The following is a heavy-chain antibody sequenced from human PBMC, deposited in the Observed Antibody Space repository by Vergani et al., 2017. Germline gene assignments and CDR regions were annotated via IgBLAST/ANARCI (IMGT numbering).Heavy chain of an antibody. J-gene: IGHJ5*02. CDR3: ARRRGVRYFEPIGWFDP. CDR1: GGSFSGYY. CDR2: INHSGST. D-gene: IGHD3-9*01. Sequence: QVQLQQWGAGLLKPSETLSLTCAVYGGSFSGYYWSWIRQPPGKGLEWIGEINHSGSTNYNPSLKSSVTISVDTSKNQFSLKLRSVTAADTAVYYCARRRGVRYFEPIGWFDPWGQGTLVTVSS. V-gene: IGHV4-34*01.